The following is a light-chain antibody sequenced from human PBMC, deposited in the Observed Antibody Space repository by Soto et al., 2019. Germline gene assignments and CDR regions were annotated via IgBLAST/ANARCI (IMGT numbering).Light chain of an antibody. Sequence: QPVLTQPPSASGTPGQSVTISCSGSSSNIGSNTVNWYQQLPGTAPKLLIYSNNQRPSGVPDRFSGSKSGTSASLAISWLQSEDEADYYCAAWDDSRNGYVFGTGTKLTVL. V-gene: IGLV1-44*01. CDR2: SNN. J-gene: IGLJ1*01. CDR1: SSNIGSNT. CDR3: AAWDDSRNGYV.